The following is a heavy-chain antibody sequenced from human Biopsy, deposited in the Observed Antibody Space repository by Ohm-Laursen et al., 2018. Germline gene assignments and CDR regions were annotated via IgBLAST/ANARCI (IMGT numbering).Heavy chain of an antibody. CDR1: GGSISDSTYH. CDR3: ARQVDFWSGYVDY. V-gene: IGHV4-39*01. Sequence: SQTLSLTCIVSGGSISDSTYHWGWLRQSPGKGLEWIGNIYYSGNTDYSPSLKSRVTISVDTSNNQFSLKLRSVTAADTAVYYCARQVDFWSGYVDYWGQGTLVAVSS. J-gene: IGHJ4*02. CDR2: IYYSGNT. D-gene: IGHD3-3*01.